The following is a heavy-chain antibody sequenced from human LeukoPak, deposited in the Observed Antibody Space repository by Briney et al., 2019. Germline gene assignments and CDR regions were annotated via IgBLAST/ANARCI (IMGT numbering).Heavy chain of an antibody. CDR2: IYNGGTT. CDR1: GFTVSSNY. V-gene: IGHV3-53*01. J-gene: IGHJ4*02. Sequence: GGSLRLSCAASGFTVSSNYMSWVRQAPGKGPEWVSVIYNGGTTYYADSVKGRFTTSRHNSENTLNLQMNSLRAEDTAMYFCARDSYRSLDYWGQGTLVTVSS. CDR3: ARDSYRSLDY. D-gene: IGHD4-11*01.